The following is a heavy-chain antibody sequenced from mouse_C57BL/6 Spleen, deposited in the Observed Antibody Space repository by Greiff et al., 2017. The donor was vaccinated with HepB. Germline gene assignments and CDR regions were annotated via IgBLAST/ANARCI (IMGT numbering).Heavy chain of an antibody. Sequence: QVQLQQSGAELVRPGASVTLSCKASGYTFTDYEMHWVKQTPVHGLEWIGAIDPETGGTAYNQKFKGKAILTADKSSSTAYMELRSLTSEDSAVYYCTGSFYGSSSYYFDYWGQGTTLTVSS. J-gene: IGHJ2*01. CDR2: IDPETGGT. D-gene: IGHD1-1*01. CDR3: TGSFYGSSSYYFDY. V-gene: IGHV1-15*01. CDR1: GYTFTDYE.